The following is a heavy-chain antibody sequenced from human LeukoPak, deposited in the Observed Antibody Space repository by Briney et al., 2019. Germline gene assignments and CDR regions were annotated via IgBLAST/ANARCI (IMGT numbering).Heavy chain of an antibody. Sequence: PSETLSLTCTVSGGSISSYYWSWIRQPAGKGLELIGRIQISGSTNYNPSLKSRVTISVDTAKNQFSLNLSSVTAADTAVYYCARGSATGLAYWGQGNLVTVSS. J-gene: IGHJ4*02. D-gene: IGHD1-1*01. CDR3: ARGSATGLAY. V-gene: IGHV4-4*07. CDR2: IQISGST. CDR1: GGSISSYY.